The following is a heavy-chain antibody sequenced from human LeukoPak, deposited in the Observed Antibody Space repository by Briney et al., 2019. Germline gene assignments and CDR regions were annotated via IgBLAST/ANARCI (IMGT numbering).Heavy chain of an antibody. CDR2: IYYSGST. CDR1: GGSISSGGYY. Sequence: PSETLSLTCTVSGGSISSGGYYWSWIRQHPGKGLEWIGYIYYSGSTYYNPSLKSRVTISVDTSKDQFSLKLSSLTAADTAVYFCARVPHDYPGTLDYWGQGTLVTVSS. V-gene: IGHV4-31*03. CDR3: ARVPHDYPGTLDY. J-gene: IGHJ4*02. D-gene: IGHD4-11*01.